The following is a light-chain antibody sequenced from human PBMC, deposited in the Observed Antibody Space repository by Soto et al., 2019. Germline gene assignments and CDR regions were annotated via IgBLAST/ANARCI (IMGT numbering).Light chain of an antibody. CDR3: CSYARSSTDV. V-gene: IGLV2-23*01. CDR1: SGDVGSYNL. CDR2: EGS. Sequence: QSALTQPASVSGSPGQSITISCTGTSGDVGSYNLVSLYQQHPGKAPKLMIYEGSKRPSGVSNRFSGSKSGSTASLTISGLQEEEEADSYCCSYARSSTDVFGSGTKLPVL. J-gene: IGLJ1*01.